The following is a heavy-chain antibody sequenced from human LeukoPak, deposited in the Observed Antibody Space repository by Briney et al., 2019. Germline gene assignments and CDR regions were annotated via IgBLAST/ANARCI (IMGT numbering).Heavy chain of an antibody. CDR1: GGSISSSSYY. D-gene: IGHD4-11*01. CDR2: IYYSGST. V-gene: IGHV4-39*01. CDR3: ARHRVTTWRRYYSMDV. J-gene: IGHJ6*03. Sequence: SETLSLTCTVSGGSISSSSYYWGWIRQPPGTGLEWIGSIYYSGSTYYNPSLKSRVTISVDTSKNQFSLKLSSATAADTAVYHCARHRVTTWRRYYSMDVWGKGTTVTVSS.